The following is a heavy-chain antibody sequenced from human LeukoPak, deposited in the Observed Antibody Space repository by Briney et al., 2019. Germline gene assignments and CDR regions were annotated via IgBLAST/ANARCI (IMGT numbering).Heavy chain of an antibody. D-gene: IGHD3-10*01. V-gene: IGHV3-48*04. CDR2: ISSISSTI. CDR1: GLTFSSYS. CDR3: ARSGSGSYLNWFDP. J-gene: IGHJ5*02. Sequence: GGSLRLSCAASGLTFSSYSMNWVRQAPGKGREWVSYISSISSTIYYADSVKGRFTIPRDNAKNSLYLQMNSLRAEDTAVYYCARSGSGSYLNWFDPWGQGTLVTVSS.